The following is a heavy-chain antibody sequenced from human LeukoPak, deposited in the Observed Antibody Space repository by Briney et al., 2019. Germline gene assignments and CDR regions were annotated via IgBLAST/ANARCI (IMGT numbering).Heavy chain of an antibody. J-gene: IGHJ6*03. D-gene: IGHD1-14*01. CDR3: ATEPLYYYYMDV. V-gene: IGHV3-48*01. CDR1: GFSISNYN. CDR2: ISSSSSAI. Sequence: GGSLRLSCAASGFSISNYNMNWVRQAPGKGLEWLSSISSSSSAIFYADSVKGRLTISRDNAKNSLFLQMNSLRAEDTAVYYCATEPLYYYYMDVWGKGTTVTVSS.